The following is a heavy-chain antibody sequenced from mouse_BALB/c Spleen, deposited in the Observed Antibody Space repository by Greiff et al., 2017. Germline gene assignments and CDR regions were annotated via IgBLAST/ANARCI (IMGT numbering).Heavy chain of an antibody. D-gene: IGHD2-1*01. Sequence: VKLMESGGDLVKPGGSLKLSCAASGFTFSSYGMSWVRQTPDKRLEWVATISSGGSYTYYPDSVKGRFTISRDNAKNTLYLQMSSLKSEDTAMYYCARLGNSWFAYWGQGTLVTVSA. CDR2: ISSGGSYT. J-gene: IGHJ3*01. CDR1: GFTFSSYG. V-gene: IGHV5-6*01. CDR3: ARLGNSWFAY.